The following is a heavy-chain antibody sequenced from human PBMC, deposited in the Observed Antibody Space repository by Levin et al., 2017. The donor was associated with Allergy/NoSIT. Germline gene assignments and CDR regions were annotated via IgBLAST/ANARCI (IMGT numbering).Heavy chain of an antibody. J-gene: IGHJ4*02. CDR2: ISTNRGYT. Sequence: ASVKVSCKASGYTFTTYGINWVRQAPGQGLEWVGWISTNRGYTNYAQKFQGRVTVTTDTSTSTAYLELRSLRPDDTDVYYCARGRYYDSSDLLDYWGQGTLITVSS. CDR1: GYTFTTYG. CDR3: ARGRYYDSSDLLDY. D-gene: IGHD3-22*01. V-gene: IGHV1-18*01.